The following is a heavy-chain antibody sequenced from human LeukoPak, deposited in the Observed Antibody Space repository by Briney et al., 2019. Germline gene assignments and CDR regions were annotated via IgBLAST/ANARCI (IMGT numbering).Heavy chain of an antibody. J-gene: IGHJ4*02. D-gene: IGHD1-14*01. CDR1: RVTAASNY. Sequence: GGSLRLSCAAPRVTAASNYMSWVRQAPGKGLGWVAVIYSGDKAYYADSVKGRFTICRDNYKNTLNLQMNGLRAEDTAVYYCARGISLVSDYWGQGTLVTVSS. CDR3: ARGISLVSDY. CDR2: IYSGDKA. V-gene: IGHV3-53*01.